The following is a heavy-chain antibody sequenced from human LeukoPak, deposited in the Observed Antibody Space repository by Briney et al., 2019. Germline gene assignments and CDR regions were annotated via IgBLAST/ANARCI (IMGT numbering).Heavy chain of an antibody. V-gene: IGHV4-59*01. J-gene: IGHJ4*02. D-gene: IGHD2-2*01. CDR2: IYNSGRT. CDR3: ARGHSNCSPTSCYFPSDY. Sequence: SETLSLTCTVSGGSISSYYWGWIRQPPGKGLEWIGYIYNSGRTNYNPSLKSRVTISVDASKNQFSLRLRYVTAADTAVYYCARGHSNCSPTSCYFPSDYWGQGTLVTVSS. CDR1: GGSISSYY.